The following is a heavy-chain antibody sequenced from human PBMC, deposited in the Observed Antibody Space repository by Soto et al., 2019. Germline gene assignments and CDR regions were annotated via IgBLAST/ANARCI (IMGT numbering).Heavy chain of an antibody. Sequence: QLQLQESGPGLVKPSETLSLTCTISGGSISSDSYAWGWIRQPPGKGLEWIASIYSSGITYYNPSLKSRVTISVDTSKTQFYLKLSFVTAADTAVYYCVRHRYTAGIEDYWGQGTLATVSS. CDR3: VRHRYTAGIEDY. CDR1: GGSISSDSYA. J-gene: IGHJ4*02. D-gene: IGHD6-19*01. CDR2: IYSSGIT. V-gene: IGHV4-39*01.